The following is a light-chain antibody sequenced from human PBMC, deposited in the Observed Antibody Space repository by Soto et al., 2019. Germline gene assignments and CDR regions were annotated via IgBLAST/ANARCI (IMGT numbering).Light chain of an antibody. V-gene: IGKV1-12*01. CDR1: QGINNW. CDR3: QQGYDTPIT. J-gene: IGKJ5*01. CDR2: AVS. Sequence: DIKMTQSPSSVSASVGDRVTITCRASQGINNWLAWYQQKQGKAPELXIYAVSYLQSGVPSRFSGSGYGTDLTITITSLQPEDFETYFCQQGYDTPITFGQGTRLEIK.